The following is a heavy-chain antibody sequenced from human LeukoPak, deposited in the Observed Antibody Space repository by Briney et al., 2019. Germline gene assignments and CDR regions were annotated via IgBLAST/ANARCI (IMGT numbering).Heavy chain of an antibody. V-gene: IGHV3-21*01. Sequence: GGSLRLSCAASGFTFSSYSMNWVRQAPGKGLEWVSSISSSSSYIYYAGSVKGRFTISRDNAKNSLYLQMNSLRAEDTAVYYCARTRYQLRTIDYWGQGTLVTVSS. CDR3: ARTRYQLRTIDY. CDR2: ISSSSSYI. J-gene: IGHJ4*02. CDR1: GFTFSSYS. D-gene: IGHD2-2*01.